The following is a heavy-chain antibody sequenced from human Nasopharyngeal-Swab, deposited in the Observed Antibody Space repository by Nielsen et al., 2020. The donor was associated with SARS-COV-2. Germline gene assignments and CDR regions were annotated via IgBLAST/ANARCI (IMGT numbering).Heavy chain of an antibody. CDR2: ITAANGNT. D-gene: IGHD6-13*01. J-gene: IGHJ4*02. CDR1: GYLLIHQA. V-gene: IGHV1-3*01. CDR3: VRDDGRSWLLDK. Sequence: ASVKVSCKASGYLLIHQALHWVRQAPGQSFEWMGWITAANGNTEYSRKFHDRLTLSSDTSANTAYMDLSGLRSEDTALYYCVRDDGRSWLLDKWGQGTLVTVSA.